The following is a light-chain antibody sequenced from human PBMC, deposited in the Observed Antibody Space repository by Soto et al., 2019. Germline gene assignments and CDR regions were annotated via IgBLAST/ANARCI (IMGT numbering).Light chain of an antibody. Sequence: QSALTQPPSVSGAPGQRVTISCTGSSSNIGAGYDVHWYQQLPGTAPKLLIYGNSNRPSGVPDRFSGSKSGTSASLAITGLQAEDEADYYCQSYDSRLSGWVFAGGTKLTVL. CDR2: GNS. CDR1: SSNIGAGYD. J-gene: IGLJ3*02. V-gene: IGLV1-40*01. CDR3: QSYDSRLSGWV.